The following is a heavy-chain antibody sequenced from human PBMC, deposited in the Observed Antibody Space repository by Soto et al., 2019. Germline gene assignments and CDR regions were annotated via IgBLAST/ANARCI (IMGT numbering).Heavy chain of an antibody. D-gene: IGHD4-17*01. J-gene: IGHJ4*02. CDR3: AKGGLRRTYYFDY. CDR2: ISYDGSNK. Sequence: QVQLVESGGGVVQPGRSLRLSCAASGFTFSSYGMHWVRQAPGKGLEWVAVISYDGSNKYYADSVKGRFTISRDNSKNTLYLQMNSLRAEDTAVYYCAKGGLRRTYYFDYWGQGTLVTVSS. CDR1: GFTFSSYG. V-gene: IGHV3-30*18.